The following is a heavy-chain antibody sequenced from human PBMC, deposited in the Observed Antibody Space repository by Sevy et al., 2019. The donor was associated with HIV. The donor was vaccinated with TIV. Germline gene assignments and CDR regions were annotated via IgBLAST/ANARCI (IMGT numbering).Heavy chain of an antibody. Sequence: ASVKVSCKASGYTFTSYGISWVRQAPGQGLEWMGWISAYNGNTNYAQKLQGRVTMTTDTSTSTAYMELGSRRSDDTAVYYCAREYYYDSSGYYYVKIPLDYWGQGTLVTVSS. CDR1: GYTFTSYG. CDR2: ISAYNGNT. D-gene: IGHD3-22*01. J-gene: IGHJ4*02. CDR3: AREYYYDSSGYYYVKIPLDY. V-gene: IGHV1-18*04.